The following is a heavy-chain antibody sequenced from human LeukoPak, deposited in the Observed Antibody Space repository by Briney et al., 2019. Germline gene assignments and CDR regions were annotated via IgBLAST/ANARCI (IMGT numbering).Heavy chain of an antibody. CDR2: INHSGST. CDR3: ARLGSRWLILDGMDV. J-gene: IGHJ6*02. CDR1: GGSFSGYG. V-gene: IGHV4-34*01. Sequence: SGTLSLTCAVYGGSFSGYGWSWIRQPPGKGLEWIGEINHSGSTNYNPSLKSRVTMSADTSKNQFSLKLSSVTAADTAVYYCARLGSRWLILDGMDVWGQGTTVTVSS. D-gene: IGHD6-19*01.